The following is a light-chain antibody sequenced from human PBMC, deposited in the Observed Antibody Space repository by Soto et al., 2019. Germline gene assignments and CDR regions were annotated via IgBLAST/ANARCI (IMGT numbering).Light chain of an antibody. CDR2: DAS. Sequence: EIVLTQSPATLSLSPGERATLSCRASQSVSSYLAWYQQKPGQAPRLLIYDASNMATGIPARFSGSGSGTDLTLTISSLEPEDFAVYYCQQRSNWPPGYTFGQGTKLEIK. CDR3: QQRSNWPPGYT. J-gene: IGKJ2*01. V-gene: IGKV3-11*01. CDR1: QSVSSY.